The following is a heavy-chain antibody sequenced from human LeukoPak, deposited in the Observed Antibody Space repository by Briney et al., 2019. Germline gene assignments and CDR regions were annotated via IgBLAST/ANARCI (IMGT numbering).Heavy chain of an antibody. D-gene: IGHD3-22*01. CDR3: ARRSYYYDRSGYYYALDT. CDR1: GGSISSYY. CDR2: IYYSGST. Sequence: SETLSLTCTVSGGSISSYYCSWLRQPPGKGLEWIGYIYYSGSTNYNPSLKSRVTISVDTSKNQFSLKLSSVTAADTAVYYCARRSYYYDRSGYYYALDTWGQGTLVTVSS. J-gene: IGHJ5*02. V-gene: IGHV4-59*08.